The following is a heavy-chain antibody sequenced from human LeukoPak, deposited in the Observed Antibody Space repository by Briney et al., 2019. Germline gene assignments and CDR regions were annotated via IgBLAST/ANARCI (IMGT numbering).Heavy chain of an antibody. Sequence: GGSLRLSCVASGFTFSSCALTWVRQAPGKGLEWVSAFSATDGGTYYADSVKGRFTISRDNSKNTLFLQMNSLRVEDTAVYYCAKARIAAAGTGAFDIWGQGTLVTVSS. D-gene: IGHD6-13*01. CDR2: FSATDGGT. J-gene: IGHJ3*02. CDR1: GFTFSSCA. V-gene: IGHV3-23*01. CDR3: AKARIAAAGTGAFDI.